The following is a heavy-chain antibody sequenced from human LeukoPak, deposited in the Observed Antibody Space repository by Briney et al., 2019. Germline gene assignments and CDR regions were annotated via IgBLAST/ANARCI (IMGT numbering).Heavy chain of an antibody. CDR2: ISGSGGST. V-gene: IGHV3-23*01. D-gene: IGHD2-2*01. Sequence: GGSLRLSCAASGFTFSSYAMSWVRQAPGKGLEWVSAISGSGGSTYYADSVKGRFTISRDNSKNTLYLQMNSLRAEDTAVYYCAKGMSVRSAVVPAAWAPDYWGQGTLVTVSS. J-gene: IGHJ4*02. CDR3: AKGMSVRSAVVPAAWAPDY. CDR1: GFTFSSYA.